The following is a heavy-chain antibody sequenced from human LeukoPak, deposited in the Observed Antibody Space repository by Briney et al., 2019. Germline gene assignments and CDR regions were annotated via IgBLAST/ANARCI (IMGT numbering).Heavy chain of an antibody. Sequence: ASVKVSCKASGYTFTGYYMHWVRQAPGQGLEWMGRINSNSGGTNYAQKFQGRATLTRATSTSTVYMELSSLRSEDTAVYYCAREGISADPYSSSFVLNYWGQGTLVTVSS. CDR3: AREGISADPYSSSFVLNY. D-gene: IGHD6-6*01. CDR2: INSNSGGT. CDR1: GYTFTGYY. J-gene: IGHJ4*02. V-gene: IGHV1-2*06.